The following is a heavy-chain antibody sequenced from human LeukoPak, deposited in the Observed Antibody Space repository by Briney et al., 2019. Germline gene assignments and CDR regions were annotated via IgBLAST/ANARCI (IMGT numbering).Heavy chain of an antibody. CDR2: ISSSSSYI. CDR1: GFTFSSYS. CDR3: ARGQLGLGAFDI. J-gene: IGHJ3*02. D-gene: IGHD6-19*01. Sequence: GGSLRLSCAASGFTFSSYSMNWVRQAPGKGLEWVSSISSSSSYIYYADSVKGRFTISRDNAKNTLYLQMSSLRVDDTAVYYCARGQLGLGAFDIWGQGTMVTVSS. V-gene: IGHV3-21*01.